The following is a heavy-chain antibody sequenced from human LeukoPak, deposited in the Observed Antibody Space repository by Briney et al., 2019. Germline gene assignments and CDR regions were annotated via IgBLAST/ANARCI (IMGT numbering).Heavy chain of an antibody. J-gene: IGHJ6*02. V-gene: IGHV4-59*01. CDR3: ARVLSSGWYAGLEVYYYGMDV. CDR1: GGSISSYY. Sequence: SEALSLTCTVSGGSISSYYWSWIRQPPGKGLEWIGYIYYSGSTNYNPSLKSRVTISVDTSKNQFSLKLSSATAADTAVYYCARVLSSGWYAGLEVYYYGMDVWGQGTTVTVSS. D-gene: IGHD6-19*01. CDR2: IYYSGST.